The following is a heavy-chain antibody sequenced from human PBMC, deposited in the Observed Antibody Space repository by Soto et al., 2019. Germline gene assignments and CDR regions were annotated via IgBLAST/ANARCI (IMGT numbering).Heavy chain of an antibody. D-gene: IGHD3-22*01. J-gene: IGHJ4*02. CDR3: ARAAYYYESSGYYPGDY. V-gene: IGHV1-46*01. Sequence: ASVKVSCKSSGYTFTNYNMHWVRQGPGQGLEWMGIINPIDGSTKYAQRFQGRATMTRDTSTSTVYMEVSSLRSEDTAVYYCARAAYYYESSGYYPGDYWGQGTLVTVSS. CDR1: GYTFTNYN. CDR2: INPIDGST.